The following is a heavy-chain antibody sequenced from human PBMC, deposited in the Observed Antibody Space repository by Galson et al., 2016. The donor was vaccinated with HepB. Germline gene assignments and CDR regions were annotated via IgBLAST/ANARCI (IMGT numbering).Heavy chain of an antibody. D-gene: IGHD2-21*02. CDR2: IYYGGSS. Sequence: ETLSLTCSVSGGSISGSGQHWGWIRQPPGKGLEWIGTIYYGGSSYYNPSLKSRVTMSVDTSKDRFSLNLNSVTAAGTAVYYCARVRGGDSDFDYWGLGTLVIVSS. CDR1: GGSISGSGQH. V-gene: IGHV4-39*07. J-gene: IGHJ4*01. CDR3: ARVRGGDSDFDY.